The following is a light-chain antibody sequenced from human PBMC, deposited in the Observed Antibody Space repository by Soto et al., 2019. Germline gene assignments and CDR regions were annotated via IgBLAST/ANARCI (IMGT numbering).Light chain of an antibody. J-gene: IGKJ3*01. CDR3: QQYSDYPFT. V-gene: IGKV1-5*03. CDR2: KTS. CDR1: QSITDW. Sequence: DIQMTQSPSTLSASVGDRVTITCRASQSITDWLAWYQQKPGKAPKVLIYKTSTLESGVPSRFSGSGSGTEFTLTISSLQTDDFATYYCQQYSDYPFTFGPGTKVDIK.